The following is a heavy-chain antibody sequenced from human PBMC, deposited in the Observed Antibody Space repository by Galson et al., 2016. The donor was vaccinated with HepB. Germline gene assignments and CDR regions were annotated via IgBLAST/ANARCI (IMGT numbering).Heavy chain of an antibody. CDR3: ARSNITIFGPRADPLYYFYGMDV. Sequence: TLSLTCSVSGGSITSSTFYWSWIRQPAGKGLEWIGRIFSSGSTNSSPSLKSRVTISVDTSKNQLSLKLTSVTAADTAVYYCARSNITIFGPRADPLYYFYGMDVWGEGTTVTVSS. V-gene: IGHV4-61*02. CDR2: IFSSGST. CDR1: GGSITSSTFY. J-gene: IGHJ6*04. D-gene: IGHD3-3*01.